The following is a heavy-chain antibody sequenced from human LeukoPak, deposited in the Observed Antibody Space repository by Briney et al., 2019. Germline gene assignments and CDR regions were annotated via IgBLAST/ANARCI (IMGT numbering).Heavy chain of an antibody. J-gene: IGHJ6*02. CDR1: GYTFTSYG. CDR3: ARDEGLDLWAYGSGSYYYYYGMDV. CDR2: ISAYNGNT. D-gene: IGHD3-10*01. Sequence: ASVKVSCKASGYTFTSYGISWVRQAPGQGLEWMGWISAYNGNTNYAQKLQGRVTMTTDTSTSTAYMELRSLRSDDTAVYYCARDEGLDLWAYGSGSYYYYYGMDVWGQGTTVTVSS. V-gene: IGHV1-18*01.